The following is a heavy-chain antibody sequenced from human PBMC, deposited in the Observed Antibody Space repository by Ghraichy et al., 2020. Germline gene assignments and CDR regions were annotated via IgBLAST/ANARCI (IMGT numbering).Heavy chain of an antibody. CDR3: ARGPRYVLRFLEETKGFDY. J-gene: IGHJ4*02. V-gene: IGHV3-21*01. CDR1: GFTFSSYS. Sequence: LSLTCAASGFTFSSYSMNWVRQAPGKGLEWFSSISSSSSYIYYADSVKGRFTISRDNAKNSLYLQMNSLRAEDTAVYYCARGPRYVLRFLEETKGFDYWGQGTLVTVSS. D-gene: IGHD3-3*01. CDR2: ISSSSSYI.